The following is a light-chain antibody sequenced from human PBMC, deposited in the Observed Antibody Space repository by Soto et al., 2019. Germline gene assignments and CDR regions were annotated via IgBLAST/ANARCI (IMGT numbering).Light chain of an antibody. V-gene: IGKV1-13*02. J-gene: IGKJ2*01. CDR3: QQFNSYLMYT. Sequence: AIQLTQSPSSLSASVGDRVTITCRASQGISSALAWYQQKPGKAPKLLIYDASSLESGVPSRFSGSGSGTDFTLTISSLQPEYFATYYCQQFNSYLMYTFGQGTKLEIK. CDR1: QGISSA. CDR2: DAS.